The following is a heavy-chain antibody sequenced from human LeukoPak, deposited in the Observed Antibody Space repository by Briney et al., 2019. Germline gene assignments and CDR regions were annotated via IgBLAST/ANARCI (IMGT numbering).Heavy chain of an antibody. CDR1: GYSISSGYY. D-gene: IGHD2-15*01. V-gene: IGHV4-38-2*02. CDR3: ARGFGRRYCSGGSCYRDFDY. CDR2: IYHSGST. Sequence: SETLSLTCTVSGYSISSGYYWGWIRQPPGKGLEWIGSIYHSGSTYYNPSLKSRVSISVDTSKNRFSLKLSSVTAADTAVYYCARGFGRRYCSGGSCYRDFDYWGQGTLITVSS. J-gene: IGHJ4*02.